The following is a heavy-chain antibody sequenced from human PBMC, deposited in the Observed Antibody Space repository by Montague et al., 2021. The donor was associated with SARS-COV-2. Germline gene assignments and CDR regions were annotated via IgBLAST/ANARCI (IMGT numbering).Heavy chain of an antibody. CDR1: GGSISTSSNY. J-gene: IGHJ5*02. CDR2: IYYSGST. Sequence: SETLSLTCAVYGGSISTSSNYWVWIRQPPGKGLMWVGSIYYSGSTYYNSSLKSRVTISVDTSKNQFSLKLNSVTAADTAVYYWARLVWFGELSIENWFDPWGQGTLVTVSS. D-gene: IGHD3-10*01. CDR3: ARLVWFGELSIENWFDP. V-gene: IGHV4-39*01.